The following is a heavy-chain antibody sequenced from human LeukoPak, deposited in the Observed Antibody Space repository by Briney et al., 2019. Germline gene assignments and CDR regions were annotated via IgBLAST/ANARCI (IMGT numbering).Heavy chain of an antibody. CDR2: IYDSGST. CDR1: GDSIPSGAYC. Sequence: SETLSLTCTVSGDSIPSGAYCLSWFRQHPGKGLEWLGHIYDSGSTYYNPSLMSRVTISVDTSKNQLSLKLRFVTAADTAVYYCASVGTTTHAFDFWGQGTMVTVSS. CDR3: ASVGTTTHAFDF. J-gene: IGHJ3*01. D-gene: IGHD1-26*01. V-gene: IGHV4-31*03.